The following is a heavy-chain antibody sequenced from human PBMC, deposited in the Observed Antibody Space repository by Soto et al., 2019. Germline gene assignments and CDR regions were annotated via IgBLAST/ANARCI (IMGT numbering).Heavy chain of an antibody. J-gene: IGHJ4*02. D-gene: IGHD1-7*01. CDR3: ASRDPGTSVDY. Sequence: SETLSLTCAVSGGSFTSNNWWTWVRQPPGQGLEWIGEIYRTGSTNYNPSLKSRVTISLDKSENQFSLKVTSLTAAATAVYYCASRDPGTSVDYWGQGTLVTVSS. V-gene: IGHV4-4*02. CDR2: IYRTGST. CDR1: GGSFTSNNW.